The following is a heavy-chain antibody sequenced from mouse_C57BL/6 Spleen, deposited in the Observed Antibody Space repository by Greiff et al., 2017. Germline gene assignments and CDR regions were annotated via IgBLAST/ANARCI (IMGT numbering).Heavy chain of an antibody. V-gene: IGHV1-22*01. CDR3: ARRGYYAMDY. CDR1: GYTFTDYN. Sequence: EVKLQESGPELVKPGASVKMSCKASGYTFTDYNMHWVKQSHGKSLEWIGYINPNNGGTSYNQKFKGKATLTVNKSSSTAYMALRSLTSEDSAVXYCARRGYYAMDYWGQGTSVTVSS. J-gene: IGHJ4*01. CDR2: INPNNGGT.